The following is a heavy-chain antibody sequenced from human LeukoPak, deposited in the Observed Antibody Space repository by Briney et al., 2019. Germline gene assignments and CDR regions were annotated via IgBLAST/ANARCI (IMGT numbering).Heavy chain of an antibody. D-gene: IGHD3-10*01. V-gene: IGHV4-30-4*01. J-gene: IGHJ4*02. CDR3: APGGYYGSGSYPQ. CDR2: IYYSGST. Sequence: PSQTLSLTCTVSGGSISSGDYCWSWIRQPPGKGLEWIGYIYYSGSTYYNPSLKSRVTISVDTSKNQFSLKLSSVTAADTAVYYCAPGGYYGSGSYPQWGQGTLVTVSS. CDR1: GGSISSGDYC.